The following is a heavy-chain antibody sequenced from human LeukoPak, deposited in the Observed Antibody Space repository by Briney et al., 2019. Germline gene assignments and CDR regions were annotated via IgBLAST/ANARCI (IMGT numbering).Heavy chain of an antibody. J-gene: IGHJ4*02. V-gene: IGHV3-23*01. CDR2: ISGGTT. D-gene: IGHD3-10*01. CDR1: GFTISSYG. CDR3: AKSVYGSGNY. Sequence: GGSLRLSCAASGFTISSYGMSWVRQAPGKGLEWVSSISGGTTYYAASVKGRFTISRDNSKNIVSLQMNSLRAEDTAVYYCAKSVYGSGNYWGQGTLVTVSS.